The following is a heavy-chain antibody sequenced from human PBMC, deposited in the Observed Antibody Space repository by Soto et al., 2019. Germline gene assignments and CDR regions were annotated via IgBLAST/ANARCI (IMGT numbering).Heavy chain of an antibody. Sequence: ASVKVSCKATGYTFTSYYMHWVRQAPGQGLEWMGIINPSSGSTSYAQKFQGRVTMTRDTSTSTVYMELSSLRSEDTAVYYCTIGSWSGEVFDIWGQVRMVTVSS. CDR1: GYTFTSYY. V-gene: IGHV1-46*01. CDR2: INPSSGST. J-gene: IGHJ3*02. D-gene: IGHD2-21*01. CDR3: TIGSWSGEVFDI.